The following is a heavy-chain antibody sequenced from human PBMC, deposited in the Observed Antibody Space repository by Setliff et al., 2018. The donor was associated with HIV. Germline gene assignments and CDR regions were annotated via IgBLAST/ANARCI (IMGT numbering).Heavy chain of an antibody. CDR1: GYRFNTYG. V-gene: IGHV1-18*01. CDR3: VRGVTRDISGYYRDEYFQH. J-gene: IGHJ1*01. Sequence: ASVKVSCKASGYRFNTYGISWVRQAPGQGLEWMGWISPYNGDTRFAQSLQGRVTLTTDTSTNTAYMEMRTLRSEDTAVYYCVRGVTRDISGYYRDEYFQHWGQGTPVTVS. D-gene: IGHD3-22*01. CDR2: ISPYNGDT.